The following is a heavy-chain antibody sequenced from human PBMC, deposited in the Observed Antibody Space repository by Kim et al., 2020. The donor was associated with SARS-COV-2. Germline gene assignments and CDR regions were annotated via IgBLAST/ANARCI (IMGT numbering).Heavy chain of an antibody. Sequence: ASVKVSCKASGYTFTGYYMHWVRQAPGQGLEWMGWINPNSGGTNYAQKFQGRVTMTRDTSISTAYMELSRLRSDDTAVYYCARERRPTGRPLNWFDPWGQGTLVTVSS. CDR2: INPNSGGT. CDR3: ARERRPTGRPLNWFDP. J-gene: IGHJ5*02. CDR1: GYTFTGYY. V-gene: IGHV1-2*02.